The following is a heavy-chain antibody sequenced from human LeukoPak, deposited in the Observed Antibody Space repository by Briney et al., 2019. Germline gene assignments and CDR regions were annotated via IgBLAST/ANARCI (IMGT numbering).Heavy chain of an antibody. D-gene: IGHD4-17*01. CDR1: GFTFSSYS. Sequence: PGGSLRLSCAASGFTFSSYSMNWVRQAPGKGLEWVSSISSTGSYIYYADSVKGRFTISRDNAKNSLYLQMNSLRAVDTAVYYCARNHHGGTTVTLDYWGQGTLVTVSS. V-gene: IGHV3-21*01. CDR3: ARNHHGGTTVTLDY. CDR2: ISSTGSYI. J-gene: IGHJ4*02.